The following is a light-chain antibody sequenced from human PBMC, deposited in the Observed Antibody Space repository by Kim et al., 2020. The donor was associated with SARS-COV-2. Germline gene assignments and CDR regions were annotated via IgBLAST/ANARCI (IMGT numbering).Light chain of an antibody. CDR1: QSSSSW. V-gene: IGKV1-5*01. CDR3: QQYNSYSGT. J-gene: IGKJ1*01. CDR2: DAS. Sequence: ASVGDRVTITCRASQSSSSWLAWYQQKPGKAPKLLIYDASSLESGVPSRFSGSGSGTEFTLTISSLQPDDFATYYCQQYNSYSGTFGQGTKVDIK.